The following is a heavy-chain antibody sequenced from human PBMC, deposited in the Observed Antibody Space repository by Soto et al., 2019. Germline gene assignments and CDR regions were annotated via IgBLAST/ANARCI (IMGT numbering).Heavy chain of an antibody. Sequence: EAQLVESGGGLVKPGGSLRLSCVASGFSLSSYTMSWVRQAPGTGLEWVSSIGISIGYIYYAESVTGRFTISRDNAPNSLFLEMNRLRAEDTALYFCGRNVLAVTEDDVDVWGQGTMVTVSS. D-gene: IGHD4-4*01. CDR1: GFSLSSYT. CDR2: IGISIGYI. J-gene: IGHJ3*01. V-gene: IGHV3-21*01. CDR3: GRNVLAVTEDDVDV.